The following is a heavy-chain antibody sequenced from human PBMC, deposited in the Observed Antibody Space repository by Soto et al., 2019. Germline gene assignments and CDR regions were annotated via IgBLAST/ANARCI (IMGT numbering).Heavy chain of an antibody. J-gene: IGHJ6*02. CDR1: GFTFSSYW. CDR3: ARGGGGAYGSGFV. V-gene: IGHV3-74*01. D-gene: IGHD3-10*01. Sequence: EVQLVESGGGLVQPGGSLRLSCAASGFTFSSYWMHWVRQAPGKGLVWVSRINSDGSSTNYADPVKGRFTISRDNAKTTLYLQMNSLRAEDTAVYYWARGGGGAYGSGFVWGQGTTVTVSS. CDR2: INSDGSST.